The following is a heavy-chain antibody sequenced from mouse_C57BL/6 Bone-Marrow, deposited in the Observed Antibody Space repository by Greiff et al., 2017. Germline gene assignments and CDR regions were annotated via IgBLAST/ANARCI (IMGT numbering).Heavy chain of an antibody. CDR3: ATWDYFDD. D-gene: IGHD4-1*01. J-gene: IGHJ1*03. CDR1: GFNIKDYY. V-gene: IGHV14-1*01. Sequence: VQLQQSGAELVKPGASVKLSCKASGFNIKDYYMHWVKQRPEQGLEWIGRIDPENGDTNYAEKFQGKATITADTSSNTAYMQLSSLTSEDTAVNNYATWDYFDDWGTGTTVTVSS. CDR2: IDPENGDT.